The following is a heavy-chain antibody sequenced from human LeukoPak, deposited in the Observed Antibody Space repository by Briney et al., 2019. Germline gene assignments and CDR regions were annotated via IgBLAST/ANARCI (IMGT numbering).Heavy chain of an antibody. Sequence: GGSLRLSCAASGFTFSSYAMHWVRQAPGKGLEWVAVISYDGSNKYYADSVKGRFTISRDNSKNTLYLQMNSLRAEDTAVYYWARSPRRPLSPQVDYCVQGHLVAAS. CDR1: GFTFSSYA. J-gene: IGHJ4*02. D-gene: IGHD1-1*01. CDR3: ARSPRRPLSPQVDY. CDR2: ISYDGSNK. V-gene: IGHV3-30-3*01.